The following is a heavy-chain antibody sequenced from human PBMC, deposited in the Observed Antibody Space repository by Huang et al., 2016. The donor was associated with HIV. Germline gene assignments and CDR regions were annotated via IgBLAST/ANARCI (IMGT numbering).Heavy chain of an antibody. V-gene: IGHV3-30*18. Sequence: QVHLVESGGGVVQPGGSLRLSCVASGFKLRGFGVRCVRQATGTGVEGGAGISYDGRSQFYTDAVKCRFTSSRDNSYNTLSLQMKGLRPDDTAVYYCAKASRWFSDFDHWGQGVLVSVSS. D-gene: IGHD2-15*01. J-gene: IGHJ4*02. CDR1: GFKLRGFG. CDR2: ISYDGRSQ. CDR3: AKASRWFSDFDH.